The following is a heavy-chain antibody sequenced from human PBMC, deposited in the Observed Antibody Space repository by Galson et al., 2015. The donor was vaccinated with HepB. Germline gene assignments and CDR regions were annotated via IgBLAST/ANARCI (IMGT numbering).Heavy chain of an antibody. Sequence: SVKVSCKASGGTFSSYGISWVRQAPGQGLEWMGWISAYNGNTNYAQKLQGRVTMTTDTSTSTAYMELRSLRSDDTAVYYCARVRVQTGNLDYWGQGTLVTVSS. J-gene: IGHJ4*02. CDR1: GGTFSSYG. D-gene: IGHD3-10*01. CDR2: ISAYNGNT. CDR3: ARVRVQTGNLDY. V-gene: IGHV1-18*01.